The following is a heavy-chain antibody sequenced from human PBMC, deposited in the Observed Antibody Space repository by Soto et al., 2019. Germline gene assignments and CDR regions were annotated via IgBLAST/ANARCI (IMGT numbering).Heavy chain of an antibody. CDR3: ARDMIGHDNYETIGYYFDH. Sequence: VASVNVSCKASGYSFTNFRIHWVRQAPGQGLEWMGMIDPSGGITRDAQRLQGRITMTRDASTSTVYMELRSLTSEDTAVYYCARDMIGHDNYETIGYYFDHWGQGTLVTVSS. CDR2: IDPSGGIT. J-gene: IGHJ4*02. V-gene: IGHV1-46*01. D-gene: IGHD3-22*01. CDR1: GYSFTNFR.